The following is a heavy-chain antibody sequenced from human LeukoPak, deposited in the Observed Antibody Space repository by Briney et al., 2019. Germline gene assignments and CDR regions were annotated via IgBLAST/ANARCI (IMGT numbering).Heavy chain of an antibody. CDR3: AKDAPLPRRVGAYYFDY. Sequence: PGGSLRLSCAASGFTFSSNAMSWVRQAPGKGLEWVSGISDSGGSTYYADSVKGRFTISRDNSKNTLYLQMNSLRAEDTAVYYCAKDAPLPRRVGAYYFDYWGQGTLVTVSS. J-gene: IGHJ4*02. CDR1: GFTFSSNA. V-gene: IGHV3-23*01. CDR2: ISDSGGST. D-gene: IGHD1-26*01.